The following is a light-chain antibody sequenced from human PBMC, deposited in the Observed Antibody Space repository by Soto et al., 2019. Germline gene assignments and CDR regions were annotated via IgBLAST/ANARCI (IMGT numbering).Light chain of an antibody. CDR3: SSHTSSNTRV. J-gene: IGLJ1*01. Sequence: QSALTQPASVSGSPGQSITISCTGTSSDVGGYGYVSWYQQHPDKAPKLIIYEVNNRPSGVSHRFSASKSVNTATLTISGLQAEDEADYYCSSHTSSNTRVFGTGTKLTVL. CDR1: SSDVGGYGY. CDR2: EVN. V-gene: IGLV2-14*03.